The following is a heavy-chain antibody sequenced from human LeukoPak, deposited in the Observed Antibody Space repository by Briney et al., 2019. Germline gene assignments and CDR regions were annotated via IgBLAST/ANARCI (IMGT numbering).Heavy chain of an antibody. CDR3: ARVSRGERPHYGAIDY. V-gene: IGHV1-69*01. CDR1: GGTFSSYA. CDR2: IIPIFGAA. D-gene: IGHD4-17*01. Sequence: SVKVSCKASGGTFSSYAISWVRQAPGQGLEWMGGIIPIFGAANYAQKFQGRVTITADESTSTAYMELSSLRSEDTAVYYCARVSRGERPHYGAIDYWGQGTLVTVSS. J-gene: IGHJ4*02.